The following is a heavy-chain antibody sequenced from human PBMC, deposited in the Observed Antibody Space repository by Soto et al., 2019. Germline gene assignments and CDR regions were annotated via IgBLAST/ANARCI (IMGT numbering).Heavy chain of an antibody. Sequence: QVQLVQSGAEVKKPGASVKVSCKASGYTFTSYDINWVRQATGQGLEWMGWMNPNSGNTGYAQKFQGRDTMTRNTSISTAYMELRSLRSEDTAVYYCARRGYSSSWYYYYYYGMDVWGQGTTVTVSS. CDR3: ARRGYSSSWYYYYYYGMDV. D-gene: IGHD6-13*01. J-gene: IGHJ6*02. CDR2: MNPNSGNT. CDR1: GYTFTSYD. V-gene: IGHV1-8*01.